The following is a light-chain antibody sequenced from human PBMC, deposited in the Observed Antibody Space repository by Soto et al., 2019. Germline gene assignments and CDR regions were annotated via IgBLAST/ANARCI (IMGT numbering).Light chain of an antibody. CDR2: RAS. V-gene: IGKV1-5*03. Sequence: DIQMTQSPSALSASVGGKITITCLANQSISSWLAWYQQQPGKAPSLLIYRASTLESGVPSRFSGSGSGTEFSLTISGLQPDDFATYYCQQYKTYSFGGGTMVEIK. CDR1: QSISSW. J-gene: IGKJ4*02. CDR3: QQYKTYS.